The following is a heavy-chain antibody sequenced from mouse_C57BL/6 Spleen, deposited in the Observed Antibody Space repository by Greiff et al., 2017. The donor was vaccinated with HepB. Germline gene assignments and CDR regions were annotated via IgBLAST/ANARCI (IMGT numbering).Heavy chain of an antibody. J-gene: IGHJ4*01. D-gene: IGHD5-5*01. V-gene: IGHV1-26*01. CDR1: GYTFTDYY. CDR3: ARRTTWDAMDY. CDR2: INPNNGGT. Sequence: EVQLQQSGPELVKPGASVKISCKASGYTFTDYYMNWVKQSHGKSLEWIGDINPNNGGTSYNQKFKGKATLTVDKSSSTAYMELRSLTSEDSAVYYCARRTTWDAMDYWGQGTSVTVSS.